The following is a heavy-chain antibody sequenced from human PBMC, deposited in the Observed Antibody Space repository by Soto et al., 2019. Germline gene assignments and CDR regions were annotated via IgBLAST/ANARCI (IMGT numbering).Heavy chain of an antibody. CDR2: IYYSGSS. CDR1: GGSINNYY. Sequence: PSETLSLTCTVSGGSINNYYWSWIRQPPGKGLEWIGSIYYSGSSNYNPSLKSRVTISLDTSKNQFSLKLSSVTAADTAVYYCARHSWDGYNLPDYWGQGTLVTVSS. V-gene: IGHV4-59*08. J-gene: IGHJ4*02. D-gene: IGHD5-12*01. CDR3: ARHSWDGYNLPDY.